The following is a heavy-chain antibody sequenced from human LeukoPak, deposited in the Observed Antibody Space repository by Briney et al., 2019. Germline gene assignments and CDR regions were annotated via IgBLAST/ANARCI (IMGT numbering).Heavy chain of an antibody. CDR2: IYYSGST. Sequence: SETLSLTCTVSGGSISSYYWSWIRQPPGKGLEWIGYIYYSGSTNYNPSLKSRVTISVDTSKNQFSLKPSSVAAADTAVYYCARHSYGDYFGFDYWGQGTLVTVSS. V-gene: IGHV4-59*08. CDR1: GGSISSYY. D-gene: IGHD4-17*01. J-gene: IGHJ4*02. CDR3: ARHSYGDYFGFDY.